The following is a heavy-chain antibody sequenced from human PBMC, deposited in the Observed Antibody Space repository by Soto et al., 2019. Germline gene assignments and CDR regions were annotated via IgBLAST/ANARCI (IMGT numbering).Heavy chain of an antibody. CDR1: GFTFGDYA. CDR2: ISWNSGSI. D-gene: IGHD3-10*01. V-gene: IGHV3-9*01. J-gene: IGHJ6*02. Sequence: SLRLSCAASGFTFGDYAMHCFLQSPVKVLEWVSGISWNSGSIGYADSVKGRFTISRDNAKNSLYLQMNSLRAEDTALYYCAKARNYGSGSYSYYYYGMDVWGQGTTVTVSS. CDR3: AKARNYGSGSYSYYYYGMDV.